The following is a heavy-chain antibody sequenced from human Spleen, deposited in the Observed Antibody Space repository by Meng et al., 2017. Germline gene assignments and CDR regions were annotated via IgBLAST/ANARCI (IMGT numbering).Heavy chain of an antibody. CDR3: TRYIVGATKYYYYGMDV. D-gene: IGHD1-26*01. CDR1: GFTFSSYG. J-gene: IGHJ6*02. V-gene: IGHV3-33*01. Sequence: GESLKISCAASGFTFSSYGMHWVRQAPGKGLEWVAVIWYDGSNKYYADSVKGRFTISRDNSKNTAYLQMNSLKTEDTAVYYCTRYIVGATKYYYYGMDVWGQGTTVTVSS. CDR2: IWYDGSNK.